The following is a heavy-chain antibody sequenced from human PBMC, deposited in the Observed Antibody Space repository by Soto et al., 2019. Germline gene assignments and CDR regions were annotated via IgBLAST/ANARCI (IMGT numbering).Heavy chain of an antibody. D-gene: IGHD3-22*01. J-gene: IGHJ5*01. CDR1: GASVNSGGYY. CDR2: IYFSGST. Sequence: SETLSLTCTVSGASVNSGGYYWSWIRQLPGKVLEWIGYIYFSGSTYYNPSLESRVTISLDTSQNQFSLTLTSVTAADTAMYYCASSTFFPDSRGYHFKNLDSWGQGTLVTVSS. V-gene: IGHV4-31*03. CDR3: ASSTFFPDSRGYHFKNLDS.